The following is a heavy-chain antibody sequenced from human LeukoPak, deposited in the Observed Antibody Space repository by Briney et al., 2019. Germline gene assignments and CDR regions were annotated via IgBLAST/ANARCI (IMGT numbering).Heavy chain of an antibody. J-gene: IGHJ4*02. CDR2: ISRNEGST. CDR1: GFTFSSYA. CDR3: VKARYYYDSSGYYQGLYYFDY. D-gene: IGHD3-22*01. V-gene: IGHV3-64D*09. Sequence: GGSLRLSCSASGFTFSSYAMHWVRQAPGKGLEYVSAISRNEGSTYYADSVKGRFTISRDNSKNTLYLQMSSLRAEDTAVYYCVKARYYYDSSGYYQGLYYFDYWGQGTLVTVSS.